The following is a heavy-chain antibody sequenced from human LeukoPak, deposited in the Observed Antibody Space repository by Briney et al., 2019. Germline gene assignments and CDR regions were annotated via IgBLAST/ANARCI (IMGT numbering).Heavy chain of an antibody. J-gene: IGHJ6*02. V-gene: IGHV4-59*01. Sequence: SETLSLTCTVSGGSISSYYWSWIRQPPGKGLEWIGYIYYSGSTNYNPSLKSRVTISVDTSKNQFSLKLSSVTAADTAVYYCARFRFSGSYHYYYYYGMDVWGQGTTVTVSS. CDR1: GGSISSYY. CDR2: IYYSGST. D-gene: IGHD1-26*01. CDR3: ARFRFSGSYHYYYYYGMDV.